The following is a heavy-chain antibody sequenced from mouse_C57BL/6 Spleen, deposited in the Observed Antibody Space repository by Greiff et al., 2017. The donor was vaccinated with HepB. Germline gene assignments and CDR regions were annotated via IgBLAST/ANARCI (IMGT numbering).Heavy chain of an antibody. CDR2: ISSGSSTI. V-gene: IGHV5-17*01. CDR1: GFTFSDYG. Sequence: EVHLVESGGGLVKPGGSLKLSCAASGFTFSDYGMHWVRQAPEKGLEWVAYISSGSSTIYYADTVKGRFTISRDNTKNTLFLQMTSLRSEDTAMYYCAILTGTDFDYWGQGTTLTVSS. D-gene: IGHD4-1*01. CDR3: AILTGTDFDY. J-gene: IGHJ2*01.